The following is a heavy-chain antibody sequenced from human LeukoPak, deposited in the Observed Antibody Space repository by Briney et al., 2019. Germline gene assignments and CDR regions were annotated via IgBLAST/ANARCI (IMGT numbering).Heavy chain of an antibody. CDR3: ARGHYGPHLWDGMDV. Sequence: SETLSLTCAVYGGSFSGYYWSWIRQPPGKGLEWIGEINHSGSTNYNPSLKSRVTISVDTSKNQFSLKLSSVTAADTAVYYCARGHYGPHLWDGMDVWGQGTTVTVSS. CDR1: GGSFSGYY. D-gene: IGHD4-17*01. CDR2: INHSGST. J-gene: IGHJ6*02. V-gene: IGHV4-34*01.